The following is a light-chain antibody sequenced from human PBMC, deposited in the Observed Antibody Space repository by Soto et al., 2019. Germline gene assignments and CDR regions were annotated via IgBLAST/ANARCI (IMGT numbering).Light chain of an antibody. J-gene: IGKJ4*01. CDR1: QSISIY. CDR3: QQSYALVRT. Sequence: DIQMTQSPSSLSASVGDRVTITCRASQSISIYLNWYQLKPGKAPNLLMYGASYLKSGVPARFSGSGVETDFTLTNTSLQPADFGIYYCQQSYALVRTFGGGTKVDI. V-gene: IGKV1-39*01. CDR2: GAS.